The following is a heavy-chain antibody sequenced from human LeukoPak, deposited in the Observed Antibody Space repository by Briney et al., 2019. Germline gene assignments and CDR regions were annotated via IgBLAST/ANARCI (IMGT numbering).Heavy chain of an antibody. V-gene: IGHV1-2*02. CDR1: GYTFTGYY. D-gene: IGHD3-10*01. CDR2: INPNSGGT. Sequence: ASVKVSCTASGYTFTGYYMHWVRQAPGQGLEWMGWINPNSGGTNYAQKFQGRVTMTRDTSISTAYMELSRLRSDDTAVYYCASLGESTTRPFDYWGQGTLVTVSS. CDR3: ASLGESTTRPFDY. J-gene: IGHJ4*02.